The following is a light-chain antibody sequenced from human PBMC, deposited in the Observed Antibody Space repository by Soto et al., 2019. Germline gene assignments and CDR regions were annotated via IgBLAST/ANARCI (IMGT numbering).Light chain of an antibody. Sequence: DIQMTQSPSTLSASVGDRVTITCRASQSISSWLAWYQQKPGKAPKLLIYKASSLESGVPSRFSGSGSGTEFTLTISSLQPDDFETYYCQQYNSYAYTVGQGTKLEIK. CDR2: KAS. CDR3: QQYNSYAYT. CDR1: QSISSW. J-gene: IGKJ2*01. V-gene: IGKV1-5*03.